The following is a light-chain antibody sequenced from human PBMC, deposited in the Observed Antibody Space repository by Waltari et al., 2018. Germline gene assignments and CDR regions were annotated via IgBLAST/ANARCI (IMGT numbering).Light chain of an antibody. CDR3: LQHNTDPWT. Sequence: DIQMTQSLSPLPASVGHRVPFTCRASKGIRTEFAWYQQKVGQAQKRLIYAASTLQRGVPSRFSGSGSGTEFSLTISSLQPEDFATDFCLQHNTDPWTFGRGTKVDVK. J-gene: IGKJ1*01. V-gene: IGKV1-17*01. CDR1: KGIRTE. CDR2: AAS.